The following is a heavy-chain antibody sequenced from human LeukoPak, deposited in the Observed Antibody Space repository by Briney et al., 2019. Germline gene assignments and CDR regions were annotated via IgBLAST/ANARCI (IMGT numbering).Heavy chain of an antibody. J-gene: IGHJ4*02. CDR3: ARGPTKNYFDS. V-gene: IGHV4-59*01. Sequence: PSETLSLTCPVSGGCISSYYWSWIRQPPGRGLEWIGYIYSSGTTNYNPSLKSRVTISVDTSKSQFSLKLSSVTAADTAVYYCARGPTKNYFDSWGQGTVVTVSS. CDR1: GGCISSYY. CDR2: IYSSGTT.